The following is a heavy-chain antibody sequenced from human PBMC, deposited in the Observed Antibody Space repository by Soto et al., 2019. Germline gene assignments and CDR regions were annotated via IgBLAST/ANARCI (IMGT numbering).Heavy chain of an antibody. CDR2: ISSSSSTI. CDR3: ASPYCSGGSCYLAVFDY. J-gene: IGHJ4*02. CDR1: GFTFSSYS. Sequence: GGSLRLSCAASGFTFSSYSMNWVRQAPGKGLEWVSYISSSSSTIYYADSVKGRFTISRDNAKNSLYLQMNSLRAEDTAVYYCASPYCSGGSCYLAVFDYWGQGTLVTVSS. V-gene: IGHV3-48*01. D-gene: IGHD2-15*01.